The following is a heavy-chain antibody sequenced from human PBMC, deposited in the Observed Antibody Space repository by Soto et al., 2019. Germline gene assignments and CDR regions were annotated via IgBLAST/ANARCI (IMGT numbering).Heavy chain of an antibody. Sequence: ASVKVSCKASGYTFTSYGISWVRQAPGQGLEWMGWISAYNGNTNYAQKLQGRVTMTTDTSTSTAYMELRSLRSDDTAVYYCAGAVPGTKKLDPLGQVTRITFCS. CDR1: GYTFTSYG. CDR3: AGAVPGTKKLDP. CDR2: ISAYNGNT. J-gene: IGHJ5*02. V-gene: IGHV1-18*04. D-gene: IGHD2-8*01.